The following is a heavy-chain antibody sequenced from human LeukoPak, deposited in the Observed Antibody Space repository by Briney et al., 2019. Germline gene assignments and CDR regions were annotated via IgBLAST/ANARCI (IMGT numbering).Heavy chain of an antibody. V-gene: IGHV4-34*01. D-gene: IGHD2-8*01. J-gene: IGHJ4*02. CDR3: AREPNCTNGVCYNY. CDR1: GGSFSGYY. Sequence: SSETLSLTCAVYGGSFSGYYWSWIRQPPGKGLEWIGEINHSGSTNYNPSLKSRVTISVDTSKNQFSLKLSSVTAADTAVYYCAREPNCTNGVCYNYWGQGTLVTVPS. CDR2: INHSGST.